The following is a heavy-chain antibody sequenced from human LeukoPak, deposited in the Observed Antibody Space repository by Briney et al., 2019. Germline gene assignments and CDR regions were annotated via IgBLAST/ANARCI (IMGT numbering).Heavy chain of an antibody. Sequence: GGSLRLSCEASGFIFNIYAMHWVRQAPGKGLEWVALTSTDGSDKYNAGSVKGRFTISRDNSKNPVYLQMNSLRPEDTAIYYCARSAGGAFDIWGQGTMVTVSS. CDR2: TSTDGSDK. V-gene: IGHV3-30*01. CDR3: ARSAGGAFDI. J-gene: IGHJ3*02. D-gene: IGHD3-10*01. CDR1: GFIFNIYA.